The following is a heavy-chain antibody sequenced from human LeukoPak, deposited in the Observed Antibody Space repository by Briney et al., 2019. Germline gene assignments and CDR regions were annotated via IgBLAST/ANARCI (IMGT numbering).Heavy chain of an antibody. V-gene: IGHV3-30*02. CDR1: GFAFNDFA. Sequence: GGSLRLSCAASGFAFNDFAMYWVRQAPGKGLDWVALIRRDGSHKYYAHSIKGRFTISRDSSKNTLYLQMSSLRAEDTAVYYCAKSSIMFAAGRLGSIDFWGQGTLVTVSS. J-gene: IGHJ4*02. CDR3: AKSSIMFAAGRLGSIDF. CDR2: IRRDGSHK. D-gene: IGHD6-25*01.